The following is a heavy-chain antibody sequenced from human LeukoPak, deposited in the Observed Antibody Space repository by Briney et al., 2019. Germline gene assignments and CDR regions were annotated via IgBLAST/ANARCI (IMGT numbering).Heavy chain of an antibody. CDR2: IYYSGST. CDR1: GGSISSSSYY. D-gene: IGHD3-10*01. CDR3: ARHYYGSGSYTTHNWFDP. J-gene: IGHJ5*02. Sequence: SETLSLTCTVSGGSISSSSYYWGWIRQPPGKGLEWIGSIYYSGSTYYNPSLKSRVTISVDTSKNQFSLKLSSVTAADTAVYYCARHYYGSGSYTTHNWFDPWGQGTLSPSPQ. V-gene: IGHV4-39*01.